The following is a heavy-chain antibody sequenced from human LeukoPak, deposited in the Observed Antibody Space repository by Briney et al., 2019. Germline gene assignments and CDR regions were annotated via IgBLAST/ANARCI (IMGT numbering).Heavy chain of an antibody. Sequence: ASVTVSCKSSGYTFTGYYMHWVRQAPGQGLEWMGWINPNSGGTNYAQKFQGRVTMTRDTSISTAYMELSRLRSDDTAVYYCARGSGCYPPDDYWGQGTLVTVSS. CDR1: GYTFTGYY. V-gene: IGHV1-2*02. D-gene: IGHD6-19*01. J-gene: IGHJ4*02. CDR3: ARGSGCYPPDDY. CDR2: INPNSGGT.